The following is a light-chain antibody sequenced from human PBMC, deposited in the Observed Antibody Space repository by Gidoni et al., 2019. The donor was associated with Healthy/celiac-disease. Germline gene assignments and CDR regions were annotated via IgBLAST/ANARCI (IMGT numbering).Light chain of an antibody. V-gene: IGLV3-1*01. CDR3: QAWDSSILSV. CDR2: QDS. Sequence: QQKPGQSPVLVIYQDSKRPSGIPERFSGSNSGNTATLTLSGTQAMDEADYYCQAWDSSILSVFGTGTKVTVL. J-gene: IGLJ1*01.